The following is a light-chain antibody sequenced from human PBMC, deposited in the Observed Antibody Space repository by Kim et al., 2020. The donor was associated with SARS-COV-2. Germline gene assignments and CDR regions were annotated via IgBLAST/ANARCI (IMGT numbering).Light chain of an antibody. CDR3: SSYASTRSYV. J-gene: IGLJ1*01. V-gene: IGLV2-14*03. CDR2: DVN. Sequence: QSIPTSCTETSSDVGAYNYVSWYQQHPGKAPKLMIFDVNKRPSGLSNRFSGSKSGNTASLTISGLQAEDEADYYCSSYASTRSYVFGSGTKVTVL. CDR1: SSDVGAYNY.